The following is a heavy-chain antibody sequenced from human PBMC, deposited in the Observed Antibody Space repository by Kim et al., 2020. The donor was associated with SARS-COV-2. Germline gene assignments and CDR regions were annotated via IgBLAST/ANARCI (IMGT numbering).Heavy chain of an antibody. CDR2: IYYSGST. J-gene: IGHJ6*04. CDR1: GGSISSGGYY. CDR3: ASGGTRPYYDSSGYLDYGSYGMDV. Sequence: SETLSLTCTVSGGSISSGGYYWSWIRQHPGKGLEWIGYIYYSGSTYYNPSLTSRVTISVDTSKNQFSLKLSSVTAADTAVNYCASGGTRPYYDSSGYLDYGSYGMDVCGRGTTVPVSS. D-gene: IGHD3-22*01. V-gene: IGHV4-31*03.